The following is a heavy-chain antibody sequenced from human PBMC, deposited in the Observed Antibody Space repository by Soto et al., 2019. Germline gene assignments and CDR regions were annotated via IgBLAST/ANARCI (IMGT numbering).Heavy chain of an antibody. V-gene: IGHV3-23*01. Sequence: PGGSLRLSCAASGFTFSNYVMSWVRQAPGKGLEWVSSISGSGGTTYYPDSVKGRFAISRDNSKNTLYLHMSSLRAEDTAVYYCAKKMTSFDPYFDYWGQGTLVTVSS. D-gene: IGHD3-3*02. CDR1: GFTFSNYV. J-gene: IGHJ4*02. CDR2: ISGSGGTT. CDR3: AKKMTSFDPYFDY.